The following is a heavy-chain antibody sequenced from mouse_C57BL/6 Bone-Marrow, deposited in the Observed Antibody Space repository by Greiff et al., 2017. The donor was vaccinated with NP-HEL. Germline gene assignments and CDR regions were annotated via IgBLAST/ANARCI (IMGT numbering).Heavy chain of an antibody. CDR1: GFTFSDYY. Sequence: EVQLQESGGGLVQPGGSLKLSCAASGFTFSDYYMYWVRQTPEKRLEWVAYISNGGGSTYYPDTVKGRFTISRDNAKNTLYLQMSRLKSEDTAMYYCARRNGNYPFDYWGQGTTLTVSS. CDR2: ISNGGGST. D-gene: IGHD2-1*01. CDR3: ARRNGNYPFDY. V-gene: IGHV5-12*01. J-gene: IGHJ2*01.